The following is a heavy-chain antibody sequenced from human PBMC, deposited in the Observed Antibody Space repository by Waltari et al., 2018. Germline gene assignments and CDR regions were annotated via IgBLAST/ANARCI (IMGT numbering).Heavy chain of an antibody. CDR3: ARALGAARPQYFDY. Sequence: QVQLVQPGAEVKKPGASVKVSCKASGYTFTSYGTSWVRQATGQGLEWMGWISAYNGNTNYAQKLQGRVTMTTDTSTSTAYMELRSLSSDDTAVYYCARALGAARPQYFDYWGQGTLVTVSS. D-gene: IGHD6-6*01. V-gene: IGHV1-18*01. CDR1: GYTFTSYG. CDR2: ISAYNGNT. J-gene: IGHJ4*02.